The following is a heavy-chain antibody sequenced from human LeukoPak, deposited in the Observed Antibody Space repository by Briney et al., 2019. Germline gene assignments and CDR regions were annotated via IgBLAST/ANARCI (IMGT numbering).Heavy chain of an antibody. D-gene: IGHD2-8*01. V-gene: IGHV3-74*01. Sequence: GGSLRLSCAASGFTFIYYWMHWVRQAPGKGLVWVARIRTDGTDTSYADSVKGRFTISRDNAKNTLYLQMNNLRVEDTAVYYCARDRFCTTDRCSDYWGQGTLVTVSS. CDR1: GFTFIYYW. CDR3: ARDRFCTTDRCSDY. J-gene: IGHJ4*02. CDR2: IRTDGTDT.